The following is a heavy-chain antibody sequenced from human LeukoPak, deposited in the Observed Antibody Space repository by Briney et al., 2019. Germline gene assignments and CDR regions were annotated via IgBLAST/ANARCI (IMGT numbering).Heavy chain of an antibody. V-gene: IGHV3-23*01. D-gene: IGHD6-19*01. CDR1: GFTFSSYA. CDR2: ISGSGGST. J-gene: IGHJ6*02. CDR3: ARVVGYSSGWYGGYYGMDV. Sequence: PGGSLRLSCAASGFTFSSYAMSWVRQAPGKGLEWVSAISGSGGSTYYADSVKGRFTISRDNAKNSLYLQMNSLRAEDTAVYYCARVVGYSSGWYGGYYGMDVWGQGTTVTVSS.